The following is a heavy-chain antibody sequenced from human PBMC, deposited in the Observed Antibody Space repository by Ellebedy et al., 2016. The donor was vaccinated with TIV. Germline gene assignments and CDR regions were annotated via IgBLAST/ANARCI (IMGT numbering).Heavy chain of an antibody. CDR1: GFTFSNYA. CDR3: TKDDDRGYWHY. D-gene: IGHD3-22*01. CDR2: IDAPGSQ. V-gene: IGHV3-23*01. Sequence: GESLQISCATPGFTFSNYAMSWVRQAPGKGLEWVAAIDAPGSQFYADSVEGRFTISRDNSQNSMYLQLNSLRAEDTAIYYCTKDDDRGYWHYWGQGTLVTVSS. J-gene: IGHJ4*02.